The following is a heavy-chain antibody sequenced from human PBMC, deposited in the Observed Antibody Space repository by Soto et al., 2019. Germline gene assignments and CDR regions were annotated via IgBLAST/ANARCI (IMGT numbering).Heavy chain of an antibody. Sequence: SQTLSLTCAISGDSVSSNSAAWNWIRKSPSRGLEWLGRTYYRSKWYNDYAVSVKSRITINPDTSKNQFSLQLNSVTPEDTAVYYCARFLIVVVPAASYYGMDVWGQGTTVTVSS. J-gene: IGHJ6*02. CDR2: TYYRSKWYN. V-gene: IGHV6-1*01. D-gene: IGHD2-2*01. CDR1: GDSVSSNSAA. CDR3: ARFLIVVVPAASYYGMDV.